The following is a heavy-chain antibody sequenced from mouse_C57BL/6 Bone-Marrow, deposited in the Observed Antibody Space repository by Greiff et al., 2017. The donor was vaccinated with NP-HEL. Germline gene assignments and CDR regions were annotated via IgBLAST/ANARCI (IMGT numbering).Heavy chain of an antibody. V-gene: IGHV1-75*01. D-gene: IGHD1-1*01. CDR1: GYTFTDYY. J-gene: IGHJ2*01. CDR3: ARWGIYYYGSSYDY. Sequence: VQVVESGPELVKPGASVKISCKASGYTFTDYYINWVKQRPGQGLEWIGWIFPGSGSTYYNEKFKGKATLTVDKSSSTAYMLLSSLTSEDSAVYFCARWGIYYYGSSYDYWGQGTTLTVSS. CDR2: IFPGSGST.